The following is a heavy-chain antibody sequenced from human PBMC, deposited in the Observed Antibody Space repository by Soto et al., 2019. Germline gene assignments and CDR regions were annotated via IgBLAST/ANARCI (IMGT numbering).Heavy chain of an antibody. V-gene: IGHV4-30-4*01. CDR3: ARDLDGLHDDNSGPYPRPG. CDR2: IHSSGSI. J-gene: IGHJ1*01. D-gene: IGHD3-22*01. CDR1: GGSISSDDYY. Sequence: SETLSLTCTVSGGSISSDDYYWSWIRQAPGRGLEWIGYIHSSGSIYYNPSLKNQATMSIDTARNQFSMKVSSVTVADTAVYYCARDLDGLHDDNSGPYPRPGWGQGTLVTVSS.